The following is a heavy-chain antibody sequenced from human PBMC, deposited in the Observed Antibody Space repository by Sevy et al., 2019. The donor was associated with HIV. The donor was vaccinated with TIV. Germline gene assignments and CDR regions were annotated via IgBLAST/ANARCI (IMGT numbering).Heavy chain of an antibody. CDR1: EYNFTNYW. J-gene: IGHJ6*02. Sequence: GESLKISCKGSEYNFTNYWIGWVRQMPGKGLEWMGIIYPGDSGTRYSPSFQDQVTISADKSISTAYLQWSSLKASDTAMYYWARIGSSPRAYYYYFGMDVWGQGTTVTVSS. D-gene: IGHD6-6*01. CDR2: IYPGDSGT. V-gene: IGHV5-51*01. CDR3: ARIGSSPRAYYYYFGMDV.